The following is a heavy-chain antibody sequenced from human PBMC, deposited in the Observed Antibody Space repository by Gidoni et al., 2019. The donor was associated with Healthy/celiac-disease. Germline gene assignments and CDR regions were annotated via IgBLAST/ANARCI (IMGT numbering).Heavy chain of an antibody. CDR3: AKDSISTTVTMGDFDY. CDR2: ISYDGINK. Sequence: QVQLVESGGGVVQPGRSLRLSCAASGFTFSSYGMHWVRQAPGKGLVGLAVISYDGINKYYADSVKGRFTISRDNSKNTLYLQMNSLRAEDTAVYYCAKDSISTTVTMGDFDYWGQGTLVTVSS. J-gene: IGHJ4*02. CDR1: GFTFSSYG. V-gene: IGHV3-30*18. D-gene: IGHD4-17*01.